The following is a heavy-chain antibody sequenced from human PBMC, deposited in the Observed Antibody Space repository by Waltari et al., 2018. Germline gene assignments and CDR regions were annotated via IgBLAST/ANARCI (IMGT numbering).Heavy chain of an antibody. CDR3: ARYGEVPPNYFFDY. CDR1: GESFLGYF. D-gene: IGHD2-21*01. J-gene: IGHJ4*01. V-gene: IGHV4-34*01. CDR2: IHHSGST. Sequence: QVQLHQWGAGQLKPSETLSLTCAVSGESFLGYFWGWIRQSPGKGLVGLGAIHHSGSTHYNPALASRVSLSVDTTKKQFSLRLTSVTAADAAVYYCARYGEVPPNYFFDYWGRGTLVTVSS.